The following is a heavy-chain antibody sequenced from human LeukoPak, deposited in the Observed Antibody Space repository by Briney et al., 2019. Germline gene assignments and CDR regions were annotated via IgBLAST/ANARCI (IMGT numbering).Heavy chain of an antibody. CDR2: INQSGST. D-gene: IGHD2-2*01. V-gene: IGHV4-34*01. Sequence: SETLSLTCAVYGGSFSGYYWSWIRQPPGKGLEWIGEINQSGSTNYNPSLKSLVTISVDTSKNQFSLKLSSVTAADTAVYYCARLDVVVPAAAFDYWGQGTLVTVSS. CDR1: GGSFSGYY. CDR3: ARLDVVVPAAAFDY. J-gene: IGHJ4*02.